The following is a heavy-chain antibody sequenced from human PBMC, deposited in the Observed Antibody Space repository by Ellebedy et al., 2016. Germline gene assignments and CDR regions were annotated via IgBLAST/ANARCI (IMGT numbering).Heavy chain of an antibody. D-gene: IGHD6-13*01. CDR3: VKGSIAVTGTCFDS. Sequence: GGSLRLSCAASGFTFDDYAMHWVRQAPGKGLEWVSGISWNRGSIGYADSVKGRFTISRDNAKNSLYLQMHSLRAEDTAFYYCVKGSIAVTGTCFDSWGQGTLVTVSS. CDR2: ISWNRGSI. CDR1: GFTFDDYA. J-gene: IGHJ4*02. V-gene: IGHV3-9*01.